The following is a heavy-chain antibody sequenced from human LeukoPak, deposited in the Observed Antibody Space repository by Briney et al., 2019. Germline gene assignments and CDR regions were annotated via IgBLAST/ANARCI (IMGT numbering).Heavy chain of an antibody. V-gene: IGHV1-8*02. J-gene: IGHJ4*02. CDR3: ARRRGSWSFDY. D-gene: IGHD1-26*01. CDR1: GYSFTAYY. Sequence: GASVKVSCKASGYSFTAYYMHWVRQAPGQGPEWMGWINPNSGNTGYAQNFQGRVTMTRNTSISTAYMELSSLRSDDTAVYYCARRRGSWSFDYWGEGTLVTVSS. CDR2: INPNSGNT.